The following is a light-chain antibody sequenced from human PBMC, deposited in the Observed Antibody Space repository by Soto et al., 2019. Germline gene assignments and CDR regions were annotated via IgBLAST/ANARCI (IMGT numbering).Light chain of an antibody. CDR3: QQYNSWLLT. V-gene: IGKV3-20*01. CDR1: QSVSSSY. CDR2: GAS. Sequence: EIVLTQSPGTLSLSPGERATLSCRASQSVSSSYFAWYQQKPGQAPRLLIYGASSRATGIPDRFSGSGSGTDFTLTISRLEPEDFAVYYCQQYNSWLLTFGGGTKVDIK. J-gene: IGKJ4*01.